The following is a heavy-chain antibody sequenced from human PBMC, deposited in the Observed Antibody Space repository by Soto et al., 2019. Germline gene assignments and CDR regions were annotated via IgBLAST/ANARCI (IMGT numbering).Heavy chain of an antibody. V-gene: IGHV1-69*01. CDR2: VSPPFRTS. CDR1: GVSFNNNG. J-gene: IGHJ6*02. D-gene: IGHD3-10*01. Sequence: QVQLVQSGAEVKKPGSSVKVSCKTSGVSFNNNGIGWVRQAPGHGLKWMGGVSPPFRTSNYARKFQGRISITADASTGTVNMELSSLTSKDTAQYYCARVLYYGSGSYSPYGMDVWGQGTTVTVSS. CDR3: ARVLYYGSGSYSPYGMDV.